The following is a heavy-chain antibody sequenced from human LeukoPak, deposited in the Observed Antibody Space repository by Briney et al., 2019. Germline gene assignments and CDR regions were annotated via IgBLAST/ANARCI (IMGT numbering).Heavy chain of an antibody. V-gene: IGHV3-23*01. J-gene: IGHJ3*02. D-gene: IGHD3-22*01. CDR2: ISSSGVST. CDR1: GFTFSSYA. CDR3: AKEYYESSSSYYDDAFDI. Sequence: GGSLRLSCGASGFTFSSYAMGWVRQAPGKGLAWVSSISSSGVSTYYAGSVKGRFTISRDNSKNTLSLQMNSLRAEDTAVYYCAKEYYESSSSYYDDAFDIWGQGTMVTVSS.